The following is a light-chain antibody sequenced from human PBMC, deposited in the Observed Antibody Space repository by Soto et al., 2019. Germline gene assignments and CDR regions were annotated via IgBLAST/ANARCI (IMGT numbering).Light chain of an antibody. Sequence: QTVVTQPASVSGSPGQSITISCTGTSSDVGTYNSVSWYQQHPGKAPKFVIYGVTGRPSGVSNRFSGSKSGNTASLTISGLQAEDEADYYCCSYAGNSTYVFGGGTKLTVL. CDR1: SSDVGTYNS. CDR2: GVT. J-gene: IGLJ3*02. CDR3: CSYAGNSTYV. V-gene: IGLV2-23*02.